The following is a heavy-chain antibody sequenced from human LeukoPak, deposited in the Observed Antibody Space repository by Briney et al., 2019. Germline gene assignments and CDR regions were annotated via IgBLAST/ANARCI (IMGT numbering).Heavy chain of an antibody. D-gene: IGHD2-15*01. CDR2: IYYSGST. CDR1: GGSISSYY. CDR3: ARDRCSGGSCWYFDL. V-gene: IGHV4-59*01. J-gene: IGHJ2*01. Sequence: PSETLSLTCTVSGGSISSYYWSWIRKPPGKGLEWIGYIYYSGSTNYNPSLKSRVTISVDTSKNQFSLKLSSVTAADTAVYYCARDRCSGGSCWYFDLWGRGTLVTVSS.